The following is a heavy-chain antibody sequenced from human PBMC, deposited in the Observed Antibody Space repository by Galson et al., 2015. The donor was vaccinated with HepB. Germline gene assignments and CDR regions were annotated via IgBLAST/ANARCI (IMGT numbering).Heavy chain of an antibody. D-gene: IGHD5-18*01. CDR2: IKQDGSEK. J-gene: IGHJ5*02. Sequence: SLRLSCATSGFPFSNHWMSWVRQAPGKGLEWVANIKQDGSEKYYVDSVKGRFTISRDNAKNSLSLQMNSLRVEDTAVYFCARDPRFNWESQYSYLGPWGLGTLVTVSS. CDR1: GFPFSNHW. V-gene: IGHV3-7*01. CDR3: ARDPRFNWESQYSYLGP.